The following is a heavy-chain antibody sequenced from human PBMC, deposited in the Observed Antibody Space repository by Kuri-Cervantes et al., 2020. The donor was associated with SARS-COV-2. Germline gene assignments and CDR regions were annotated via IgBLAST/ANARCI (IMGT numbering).Heavy chain of an antibody. CDR1: GFTFSSYG. CDR3: VKDWVATAHFDY. CDR2: IWYDGSNK. J-gene: IGHJ4*02. Sequence: GGSLRLSCAASGFTFSSYGMHWVRQAPGKGLEWVAVIWYDGSNKYYADSVKGRFTISRDNSKNTLYLQMSSLRAEDTAVYYCVKDWVATAHFDYWGQGTLVTVSS. D-gene: IGHD5-12*01. V-gene: IGHV3-30*02.